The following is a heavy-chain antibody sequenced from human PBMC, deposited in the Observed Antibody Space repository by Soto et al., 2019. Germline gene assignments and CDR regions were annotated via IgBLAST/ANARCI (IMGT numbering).Heavy chain of an antibody. CDR1: GFTSSSYA. CDR3: ARVLRYFDWLSTYYYGMDV. CDR2: ISYDGSNK. J-gene: IGHJ6*02. D-gene: IGHD3-9*01. Sequence: QVQLVESGGGVVQPGRSLRLSCAASGFTSSSYAMHWVRQAPGKGLEWVAVISYDGSNKYYADSVKGRFTISRDNSKNTLYLQMNSLRAEDTAVYYCARVLRYFDWLSTYYYGMDVWGQGTTVTVSS. V-gene: IGHV3-30-3*01.